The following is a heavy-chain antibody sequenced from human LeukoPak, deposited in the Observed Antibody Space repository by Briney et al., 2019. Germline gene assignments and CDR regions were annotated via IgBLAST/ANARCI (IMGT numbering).Heavy chain of an antibody. D-gene: IGHD5-12*01. J-gene: IGHJ6*03. V-gene: IGHV1-2*02. CDR3: ARGDSGYDHFYHMDV. CDR2: INPNSGVT. CDR1: GYTFTRNY. Sequence: ASVKVSCKASGYTFTRNYMHWVRQAPGQGLEWRGWINPNSGVTNYAQKFQGRVTLTRDTPISTPYMELRRLRVEDTAVYYCARGDSGYDHFYHMDVWGKGTTVTISS.